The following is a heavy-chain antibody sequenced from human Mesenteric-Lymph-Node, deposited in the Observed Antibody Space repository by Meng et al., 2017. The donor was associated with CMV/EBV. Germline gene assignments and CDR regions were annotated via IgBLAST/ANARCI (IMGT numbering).Heavy chain of an antibody. CDR3: ARGSSYDILTGYFDY. Sequence: QGQFHQWGPGLLKPSETLSVTCAVYGGSFGGYYWNWIRQSPEKGLEWIGEINHSGSTTYNPSFTSRIIISVDTSTNQISLNMSSVTAADTAVYYCARGSSYDILTGYFDYWGQGALVTVSS. CDR2: INHSGST. V-gene: IGHV4-34*01. J-gene: IGHJ4*02. D-gene: IGHD3-9*01. CDR1: GGSFGGYY.